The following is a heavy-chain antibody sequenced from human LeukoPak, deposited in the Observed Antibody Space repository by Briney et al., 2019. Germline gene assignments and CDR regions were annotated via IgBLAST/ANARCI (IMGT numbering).Heavy chain of an antibody. D-gene: IGHD1-1*01. J-gene: IGHJ4*02. V-gene: IGHV3-7*01. CDR3: ARGGTFVSDY. CDR2: INQDGSEK. Sequence: GGSLRLSCAASGFTFSTFWMSWVRQAPGKGLEWVANINQDGSEKYYVGSMKGRFTVSRDNAKNSLYLQMDSLRAEDAAVYYCARGGTFVSDYWGQGTLVTVSS. CDR1: GFTFSTFW.